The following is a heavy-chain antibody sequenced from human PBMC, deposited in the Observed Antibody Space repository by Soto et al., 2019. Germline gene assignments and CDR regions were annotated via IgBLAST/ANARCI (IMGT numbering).Heavy chain of an antibody. V-gene: IGHV1-2*04. J-gene: IGHJ4*02. Sequence: ASVQVSCKASGYTFTGYYMHWVRQAPGQGLEWMGWINPNSGGTNYAQKFQGWVTMTRDTSISTAYMELSRLRSDDTAVYYCARGATRRIYLGDYFDYWGQGTLVTVSS. D-gene: IGHD1-26*01. CDR3: ARGATRRIYLGDYFDY. CDR1: GYTFTGYY. CDR2: INPNSGGT.